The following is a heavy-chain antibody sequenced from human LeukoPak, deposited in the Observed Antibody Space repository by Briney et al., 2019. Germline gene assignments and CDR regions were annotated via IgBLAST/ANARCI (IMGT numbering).Heavy chain of an antibody. CDR2: INTDGTST. CDR1: GFTFSNYW. V-gene: IGHV3-74*01. Sequence: PGGSLRLSCAASGFTFSNYWMHWVRQAPGKGLEWVSRINTDGTSTIYADSARGRFTISRDNAKNTVYLQMNSLRAEDTAVYYCARGSVGPDCWGQGTLVTVSS. J-gene: IGHJ4*02. CDR3: ARGSVGPDC. D-gene: IGHD1-26*01.